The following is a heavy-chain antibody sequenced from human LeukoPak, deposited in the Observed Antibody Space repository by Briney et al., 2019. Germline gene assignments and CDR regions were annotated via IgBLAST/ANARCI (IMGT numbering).Heavy chain of an antibody. CDR1: GGSISSYY. V-gene: IGHV4-59*08. Sequence: KTSETLSLTCTVSGGSISSYYWSWIRQPPGKGLEWIGYIYYSGSTNYNPSLKSRVTISVDTSKNQFSLKLSSVTAADTAVYYCARGARGSYSYWGQETLVTVSS. CDR2: IYYSGST. D-gene: IGHD1-26*01. J-gene: IGHJ4*02. CDR3: ARGARGSYSY.